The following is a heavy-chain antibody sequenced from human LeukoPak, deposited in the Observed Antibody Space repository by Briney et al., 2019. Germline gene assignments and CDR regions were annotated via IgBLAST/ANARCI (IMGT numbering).Heavy chain of an antibody. Sequence: GGSLRLSCADSGFTVSSNYRSGVRQAPGKGLEWVSVIYNGGSTYSADSLKGRFTISRDNSKNTLYLQMNSLRAEDTAVYYCARDRTTVRGVVDAFDIWGQGTMVTVSS. CDR2: IYNGGST. CDR1: GFTVSSNY. V-gene: IGHV3-66*01. J-gene: IGHJ3*02. CDR3: ARDRTTVRGVVDAFDI. D-gene: IGHD3-10*01.